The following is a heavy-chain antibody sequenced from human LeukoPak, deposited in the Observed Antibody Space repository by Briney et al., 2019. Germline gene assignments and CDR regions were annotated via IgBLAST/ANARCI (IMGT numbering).Heavy chain of an antibody. D-gene: IGHD1-26*01. V-gene: IGHV4-34*01. CDR3: ARHRVGATMLDY. J-gene: IGHJ4*02. CDR1: GGSFSGYY. CDR2: INHSGST. Sequence: SETLSLTCAVYGGSFSGYYWSWIRQPPGKGLEWIGEINHSGSTNYNPSLKSRVTISVDASKNQFSLKLSSVTAADTAVYYCARHRVGATMLDYWGQGTLVTVSS.